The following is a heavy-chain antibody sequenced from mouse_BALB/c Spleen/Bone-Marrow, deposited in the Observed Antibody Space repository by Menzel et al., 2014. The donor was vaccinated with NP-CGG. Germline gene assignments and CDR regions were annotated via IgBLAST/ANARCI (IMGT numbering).Heavy chain of an antibody. J-gene: IGHJ4*01. V-gene: IGHV1-82*01. CDR2: IYPGDGDT. CDR1: GYAFSSSW. Sequence: QVQLQQSGPELVKPGASVKISCKASGYAFSSSWMNWVKQRPGQGLEWIGRIYPGDGDTKYNGKFKGKATLTADKSSSTAYRQLSSLTSVDSAVYFGARPLNWDPYAMDYWGQGTSVTVSS. D-gene: IGHD4-1*02. CDR3: ARPLNWDPYAMDY.